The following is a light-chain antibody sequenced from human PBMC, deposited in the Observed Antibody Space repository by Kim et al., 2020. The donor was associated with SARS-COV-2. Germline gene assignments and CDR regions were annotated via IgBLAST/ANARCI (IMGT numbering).Light chain of an antibody. Sequence: SYELTQPHSVSVATAQMARITCGGNNIGSEPVHWYQQKPGRDPVVVICGDSNRPSGIPERFSGSNSGNTTTLTISRVEAGDEGDYYCQVWDSSSDWVFGGGTQLTVL. CDR3: QVWDSSSDWV. CDR1: NIGSEP. CDR2: GDS. J-gene: IGLJ3*02. V-gene: IGLV3-12*01.